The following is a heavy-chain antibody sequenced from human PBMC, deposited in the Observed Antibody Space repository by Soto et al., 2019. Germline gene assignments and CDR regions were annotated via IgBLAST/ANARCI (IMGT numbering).Heavy chain of an antibody. V-gene: IGHV3-23*01. D-gene: IGHD1-7*01. CDR1: GFTFSTYA. Sequence: GGSLRLSCAVSGFTFSTYALSWVRQAPGKGLEWVSAISANGQGIYYADSVRGRFTISRDNSKNTIFLHMDSLRAEDTAVYYCAKDRNYPRDQFHYWGQGTLVTVSS. CDR2: ISANGQGI. CDR3: AKDRNYPRDQFHY. J-gene: IGHJ4*02.